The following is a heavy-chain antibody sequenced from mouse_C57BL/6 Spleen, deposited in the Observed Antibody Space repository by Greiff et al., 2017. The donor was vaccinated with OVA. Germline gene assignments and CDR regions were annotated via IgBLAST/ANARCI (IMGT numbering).Heavy chain of an antibody. CDR2: IHPNSGST. D-gene: IGHD2-4*01. Sequence: QVQLQQSGAELVKPGASVKLSCKASGYTFTSYWMHWVKQRPGQGLEWIGMIHPNSGSTNYNEKFKSKATLTVDKSSSTAYMQLSSLTSEDSAVYYCAREDYDYDGFDYWGQGTTLTVSS. V-gene: IGHV1-64*01. CDR3: AREDYDYDGFDY. CDR1: GYTFTSYW. J-gene: IGHJ2*01.